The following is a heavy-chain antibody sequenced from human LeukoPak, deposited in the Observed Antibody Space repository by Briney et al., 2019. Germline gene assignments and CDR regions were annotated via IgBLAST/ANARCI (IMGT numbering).Heavy chain of an antibody. Sequence: GGSLRLSCAASGFTLSRYSINWVRQAPGKGLEWVSYIRSSGTITYYADSVKGRFTISRDNSKNTLYLQMNSLRAEDTAVSYCARILYSVLDAFDIWGQGTMVTVSS. CDR1: GFTLSRYS. D-gene: IGHD5/OR15-5a*01. V-gene: IGHV3-48*01. J-gene: IGHJ3*02. CDR2: IRSSGTIT. CDR3: ARILYSVLDAFDI.